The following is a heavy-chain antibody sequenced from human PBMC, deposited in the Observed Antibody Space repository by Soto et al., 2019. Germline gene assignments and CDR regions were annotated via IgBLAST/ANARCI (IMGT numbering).Heavy chain of an antibody. CDR1: GFTFSSYG. CDR2: IWYDGSNK. J-gene: IGHJ6*02. D-gene: IGHD6-13*01. V-gene: IGHV3-33*01. CDR3: ARDVIAAAGPYYYYYGMDV. Sequence: QVQLVESGGGVVQPGRSLRLSCAASGFTFSSYGMHWVRQAPGKGLEWVAVIWYDGSNKYYADSVKGRFTISRDKSKNTLYLQMNSLRAEDTAVYYCARDVIAAAGPYYYYYGMDVWGQGTTVTVSS.